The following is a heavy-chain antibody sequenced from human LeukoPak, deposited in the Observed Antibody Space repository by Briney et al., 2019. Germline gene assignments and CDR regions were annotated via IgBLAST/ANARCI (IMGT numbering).Heavy chain of an antibody. CDR1: GFTFSSYS. CDR2: ISSSSSTI. CDR3: ARDRPTGYSSSWYDNWFDP. V-gene: IGHV3-48*01. J-gene: IGHJ5*02. D-gene: IGHD6-13*01. Sequence: GGSLRLSCAASGFTFSSYSMNWVRQAPGKGLEWVSYISSSSSTIYYADSVKGRFTISRDNAKNSLYLQMNSLRAEDTAVYYCARDRPTGYSSSWYDNWFDPWGQGTLVTVSS.